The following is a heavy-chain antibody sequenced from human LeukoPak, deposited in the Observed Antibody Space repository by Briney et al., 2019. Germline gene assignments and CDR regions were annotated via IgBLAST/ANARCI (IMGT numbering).Heavy chain of an antibody. D-gene: IGHD2-2*01. V-gene: IGHV3-21*01. J-gene: IGHJ4*02. CDR3: ARDWAGIVVVPAALDY. CDR2: IGSSSSYI. CDR1: GFTFSSYS. Sequence: GGSLRLSCAASGFTFSSYSMNWVRQAPVKELEWVSSIGSSSSYIYYADSVKGRFTISRDNVKNSLYLQMNSLRAEDTAVYYCARDWAGIVVVPAALDYWGQGTLVTVSS.